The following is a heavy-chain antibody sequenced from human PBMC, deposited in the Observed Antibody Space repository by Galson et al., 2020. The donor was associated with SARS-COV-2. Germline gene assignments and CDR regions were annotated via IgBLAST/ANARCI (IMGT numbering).Heavy chain of an antibody. CDR1: GFTFSTYA. D-gene: IGHD3-16*01. J-gene: IGHJ6*03. V-gene: IGHV3-30*01. CDR3: ARSPPRGSNSNYYYYVDV. Sequence: GGSLRLSCAASGFTFSTYAMHWVRQAPAKGLEWVAVISYDGSNKYYADSAKGRFTISRDNPKNTLYLQMNSLRAEDTAVYYCARSPPRGSNSNYYYYVDVWGKGTTVTVSS. CDR2: ISYDGSNK.